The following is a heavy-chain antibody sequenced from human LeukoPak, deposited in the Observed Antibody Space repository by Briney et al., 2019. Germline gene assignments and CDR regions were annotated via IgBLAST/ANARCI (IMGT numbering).Heavy chain of an antibody. J-gene: IGHJ6*03. Sequence: ASVKVSCKASGYTFTGYYMHWVRQAPGQGLEWMGWINPNSGGTNYAQKFQGRVTMTRDTSISTAYMELSRLRSDDTAVYYCARDGGSSPRVWAGYYYYMDVWGKGTTVTVSS. CDR2: INPNSGGT. V-gene: IGHV1-2*02. CDR3: ARDGGSSPRVWAGYYYYMDV. CDR1: GYTFTGYY. D-gene: IGHD2-15*01.